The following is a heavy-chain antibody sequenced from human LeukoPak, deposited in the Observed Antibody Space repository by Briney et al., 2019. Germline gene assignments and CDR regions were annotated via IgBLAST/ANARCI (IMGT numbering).Heavy chain of an antibody. J-gene: IGHJ2*01. CDR1: GFIFHNYP. CDR2: ISSSADGT. CDR3: ADRWYFDL. V-gene: IGHV3-23*01. Sequence: GGSLRLSCAASGFIFHNYPLAWVRQAPGKGLEWVSAISSSADGTHYADSVKGQFTIARDNSKDILYLQMNSLRVEDTAVYYCADRWYFDLWGRGTLVTVSS.